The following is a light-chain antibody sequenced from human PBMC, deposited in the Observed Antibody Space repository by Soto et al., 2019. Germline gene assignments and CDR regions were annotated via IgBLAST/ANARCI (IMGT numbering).Light chain of an antibody. CDR2: DAS. CDR3: QQRGKWPT. CDR1: QSFDDY. V-gene: IGKV3-11*01. J-gene: IGKJ5*01. Sequence: EIVLTQPPATLSLSPGARRTLSFRASQSFDDYLAWYHQRPGQPPRLLNYDASNRANGIPARFSASGSGTDFTLTISSLEPEDFAVYYFQQRGKWPTFGHGTRLEIK.